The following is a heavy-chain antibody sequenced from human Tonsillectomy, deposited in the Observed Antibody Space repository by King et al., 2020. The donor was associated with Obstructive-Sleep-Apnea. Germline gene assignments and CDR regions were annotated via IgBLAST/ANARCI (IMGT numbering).Heavy chain of an antibody. J-gene: IGHJ5*02. D-gene: IGHD3-10*01. V-gene: IGHV4-59*01. CDR3: ARAPYCSGIIDLFDP. CDR1: GGSIGTYY. CDR2: IYYSGSS. Sequence: VQLQESGPGLVKPSETLSLTCTVSGGSIGTYYWSWIRQPPGKGLEWIGYIYYSGSSNYNPSLKRRVTITVDTSKNQFSLMLSSVTAADTAVYYVARAPYCSGIIDLFDPWGQGTLVTVSS.